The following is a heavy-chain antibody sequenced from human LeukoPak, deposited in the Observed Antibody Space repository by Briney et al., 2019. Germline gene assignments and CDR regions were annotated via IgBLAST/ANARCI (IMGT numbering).Heavy chain of an antibody. CDR3: AKGQGSEIYKYYFDY. V-gene: IGHV3-23*01. CDR1: GFTFDDYA. J-gene: IGHJ4*02. CDR2: ISDNT. D-gene: IGHD3-10*01. Sequence: GGSLRLSCAASGFTFDDYAMHWVRQAPGKGLEWVSGISDNTYYADSVRGRFTISRDNSKNTLYLQMNSLRAEDTAVYYCAKGQGSEIYKYYFDYWGQGALVTVSS.